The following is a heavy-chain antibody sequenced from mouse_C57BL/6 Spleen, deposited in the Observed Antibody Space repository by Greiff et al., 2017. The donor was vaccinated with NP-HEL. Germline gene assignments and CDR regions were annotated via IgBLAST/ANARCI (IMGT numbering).Heavy chain of an antibody. J-gene: IGHJ3*01. V-gene: IGHV1-22*01. Sequence: VQLPQSGPELVKPGASVKMSCKASGYTFTDYNMHWVKQSNGKSLEWIGYINPNNGGTSYNQQFKGKATVTVNKASSTAYMELRSLTSEDSAVYYCASGGIYYDYDVAYWGQGTLVTVSA. CDR3: ASGGIYYDYDVAY. CDR1: GYTFTDYN. CDR2: INPNNGGT. D-gene: IGHD2-4*01.